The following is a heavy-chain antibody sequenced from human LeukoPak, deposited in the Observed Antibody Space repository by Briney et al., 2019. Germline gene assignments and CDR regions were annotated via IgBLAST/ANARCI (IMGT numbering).Heavy chain of an antibody. CDR1: GFTFSAYG. CDR3: ANVDAGDY. Sequence: PGGSLSLSCAASGFTFSAYGLHWVRQAPGKGLEWVAIISDDGSHKYYADSVKGRFTISRDNSKNTLYLQMNSLGADDTAVYHCANVDAGDYWGQGTLVTVSS. V-gene: IGHV3-30*18. J-gene: IGHJ4*02. D-gene: IGHD5-12*01. CDR2: ISDDGSHK.